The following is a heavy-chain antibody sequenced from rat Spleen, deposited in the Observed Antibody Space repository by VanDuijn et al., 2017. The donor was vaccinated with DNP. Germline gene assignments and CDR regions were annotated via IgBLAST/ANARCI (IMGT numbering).Heavy chain of an antibody. Sequence: EVQLVESGGGLVQPERSLKLSCAASGFTFSDYTMAWVRQAPKKGLEWVATISPGGGNIYYRDSVKGRFTISRDNAKSTLYLQMDSLRSEETATYYCAKAGGYSPWYFDYWGQGVMVTVSS. J-gene: IGHJ2*01. CDR2: ISPGGGNI. V-gene: IGHV5S23*01. D-gene: IGHD1-11*01. CDR3: AKAGGYSPWYFDY. CDR1: GFTFSDYT.